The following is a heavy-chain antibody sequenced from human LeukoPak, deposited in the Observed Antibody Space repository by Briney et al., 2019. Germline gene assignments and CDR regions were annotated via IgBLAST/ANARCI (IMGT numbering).Heavy chain of an antibody. CDR2: IIPIFGTA. Sequence: GSSVKVSCKASGGTFSSYAISWVRQAPGQGLEWMGGIIPIFGTANYAQKFQGRVTITTDESTSTAYMELSSLRSEDTAVYYCARDWYCSGGSCYLDYWGQGTLVTVSP. CDR3: ARDWYCSGGSCYLDY. V-gene: IGHV1-69*05. CDR1: GGTFSSYA. D-gene: IGHD2-15*01. J-gene: IGHJ4*02.